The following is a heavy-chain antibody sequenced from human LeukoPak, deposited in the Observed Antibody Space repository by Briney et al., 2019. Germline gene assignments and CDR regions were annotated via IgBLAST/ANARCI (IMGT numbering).Heavy chain of an antibody. CDR1: GYTFTGYY. D-gene: IGHD2-2*01. V-gene: IGHV1-2*02. CDR2: MNPNNGGT. Sequence: ASVKVSCKASGYTFTGYYMHWVRQAPGQGLEWMGWMNPNNGGTHYAQKFQGRVTMTRETSISTAYMELSRLRSDDTAVYDCARYCSSTSCSAFFDPWGQGTLLTVSS. J-gene: IGHJ5*02. CDR3: ARYCSSTSCSAFFDP.